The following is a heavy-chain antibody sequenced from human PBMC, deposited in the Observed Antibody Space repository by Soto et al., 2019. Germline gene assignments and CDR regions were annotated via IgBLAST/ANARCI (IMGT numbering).Heavy chain of an antibody. CDR3: ANLPVKWSTHYFDY. Sequence: PGGSLRLSCAASGFTFSSYAMSWVGQAPGKGLEWVSAISGSGGSTYYADSVKGRFTISRDNSKNTLYLQMNSLRAEDTAVYYCANLPVKWSTHYFDYWGQGTLVTVSS. CDR2: ISGSGGST. CDR1: GFTFSSYA. D-gene: IGHD2-15*01. V-gene: IGHV3-23*01. J-gene: IGHJ4*02.